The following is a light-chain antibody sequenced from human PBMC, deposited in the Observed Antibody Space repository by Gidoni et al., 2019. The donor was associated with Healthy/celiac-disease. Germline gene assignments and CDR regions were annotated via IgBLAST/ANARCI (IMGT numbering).Light chain of an antibody. CDR3: MQSLQTPIT. Sequence: DIVMTQSPLSLPVTPGEPASISCRSSQSLLHSRGNNYLDWYLQKPGQSPQLLIYLGSDRASGVPDRFTGSVSGTDFTLKISRVEAEDVGVYYCMQSLQTPITFXQXTRLEIK. V-gene: IGKV2-28*01. J-gene: IGKJ5*01. CDR1: QSLLHSRGNNY. CDR2: LGS.